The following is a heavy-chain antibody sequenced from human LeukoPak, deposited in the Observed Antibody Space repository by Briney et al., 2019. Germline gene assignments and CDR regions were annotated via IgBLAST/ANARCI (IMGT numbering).Heavy chain of an antibody. V-gene: IGHV4-34*01. D-gene: IGHD3-9*01. CDR2: INHSGST. CDR3: ARYYDILTGLDV. CDR1: GGSFSGYY. J-gene: IGHJ6*04. Sequence: PSETLSLTCAVYGGSFSGYYWSWIRQPPGKGLEWVGEINHSGSTNYNPSLKSRVTISVDTSKNQFSLRLSSVTAADTAVYYCARYYDILTGLDVWGKGTTVTISS.